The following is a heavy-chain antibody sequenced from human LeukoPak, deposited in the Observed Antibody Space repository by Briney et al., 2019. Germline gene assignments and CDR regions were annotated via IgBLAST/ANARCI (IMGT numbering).Heavy chain of an antibody. CDR3: ASSSCSGSYYSWFDP. CDR2: IHCSGST. D-gene: IGHD3-10*02. CDR1: GVSISSGGYC. Sequence: SETLSLTCAVSGVSISSGGYCWSWLRQPPGRGLEWVGNIHCSGSTYYNPSHNSRVTTSAETSNNQFSMTLSSVPAADTALYYCASSSCSGSYYSWFDPWRQGAKVSVSS. J-gene: IGHJ5*02. V-gene: IGHV4-30-4*07.